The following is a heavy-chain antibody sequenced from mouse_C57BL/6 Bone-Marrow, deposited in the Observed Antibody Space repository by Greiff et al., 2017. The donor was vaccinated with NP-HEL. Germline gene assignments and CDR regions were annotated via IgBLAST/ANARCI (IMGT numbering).Heavy chain of an antibody. J-gene: IGHJ1*03. Sequence: QVQLQQSGAELARPGASVKLSCKASGYTFTSYGISWVKQRTGQGLEWIGEIYPRSGNTYYNEKFKGKATLTADKSSSTAYMELRSLTSEDSAVYFCARWGSNYAGYVDVWGTGTTVTVSS. CDR1: GYTFTSYG. D-gene: IGHD2-5*01. CDR2: IYPRSGNT. V-gene: IGHV1-81*01. CDR3: ARWGSNYAGYVDV.